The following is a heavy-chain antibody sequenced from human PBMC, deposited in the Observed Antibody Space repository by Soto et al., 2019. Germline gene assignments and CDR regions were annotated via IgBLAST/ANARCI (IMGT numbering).Heavy chain of an antibody. CDR3: ARDRPDDILTGYYPCMDV. D-gene: IGHD3-9*01. J-gene: IGHJ6*02. V-gene: IGHV6-1*01. Sequence: KQSQTLSLTCAISGDSVSSNSAAWNWIRQSPSRGLEWLGRTYYRSKWYNDYAVSVKSRITINPDTSKNQFSLQLNSVTPEDTAVYYCARDRPDDILTGYYPCMDVWGQGTTVTVSS. CDR1: GDSVSSNSAA. CDR2: TYYRSKWYN.